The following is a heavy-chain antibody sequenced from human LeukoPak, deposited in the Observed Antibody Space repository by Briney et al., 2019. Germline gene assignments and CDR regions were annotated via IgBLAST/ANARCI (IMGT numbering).Heavy chain of an antibody. J-gene: IGHJ4*02. CDR3: ARDYCSSTSCPVGDY. V-gene: IGHV1-2*02. CDR2: INPNSGGT. D-gene: IGHD2-2*01. Sequence: ASVKVSCKASGYTFTGYYMHWVRQAPGQGLEWMGWINPNSGGTNYAQKFQGRVTMTRDKSISTAYMELSRLRSDDTAVYYCARDYCSSTSCPVGDYWGQGTLVTVSS. CDR1: GYTFTGYY.